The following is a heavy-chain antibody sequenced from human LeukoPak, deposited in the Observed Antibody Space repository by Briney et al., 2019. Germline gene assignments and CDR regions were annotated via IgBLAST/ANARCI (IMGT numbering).Heavy chain of an antibody. CDR3: AAGRARHGYSYGY. CDR2: IVVGSGNT. Sequence: ASVKVSCKASGFTFTSSAVQWVRQARGQRLEWIGWIVVGSGNTNYAQKFKERVTITRDMSTSTAYMELSSLRSEDTAVYYCAAGRARHGYSYGYWGQGTLVTVSS. V-gene: IGHV1-58*01. J-gene: IGHJ4*02. CDR1: GFTFTSSA. D-gene: IGHD5-18*01.